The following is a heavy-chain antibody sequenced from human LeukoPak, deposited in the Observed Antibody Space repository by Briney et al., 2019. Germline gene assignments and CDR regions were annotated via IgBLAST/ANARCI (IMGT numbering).Heavy chain of an antibody. CDR3: ATDRGDSSGLYYFDY. CDR1: GYTLTELS. V-gene: IGHV1-24*01. J-gene: IGHJ4*02. CDR2: FDPEDGET. D-gene: IGHD3-22*01. Sequence: ASVKVSCKVSGYTLTELSMHWVRQAPGKGLEWMGGFDPEDGETIYAQKFQGRVTMTEDTSTDTACMELSSLRSEDTAVYYCATDRGDSSGLYYFDYWGQGTLVTVSS.